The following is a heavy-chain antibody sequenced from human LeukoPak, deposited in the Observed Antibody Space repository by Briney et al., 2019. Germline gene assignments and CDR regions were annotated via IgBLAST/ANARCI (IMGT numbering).Heavy chain of an antibody. J-gene: IGHJ5*02. CDR1: GGSISSNY. Sequence: KSSETLSLTCTVSGGSISSNYWSWIRQPAGKGLEWIGRIYTSGSTNYNPSLKSRVTMSVDTSKNQFSLKLSSVTAADTAVYYCARELGSGWYSNWFDPWGQGTLVTVSS. V-gene: IGHV4-4*07. CDR2: IYTSGST. CDR3: ARELGSGWYSNWFDP. D-gene: IGHD6-19*01.